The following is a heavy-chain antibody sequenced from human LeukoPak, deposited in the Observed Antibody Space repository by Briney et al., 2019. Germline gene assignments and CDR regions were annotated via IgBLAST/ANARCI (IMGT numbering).Heavy chain of an antibody. CDR2: IYYSGNT. CDR1: GGSISSYY. D-gene: IGHD4-17*01. V-gene: IGHV4-30-4*01. J-gene: IGHJ4*02. Sequence: SETLSLTCTVSGGSISSYYWSWIRQPPGKGLEWIGYIYYSGNTYYNPSLKSRVTISVDTSKNQFSLKLSSVTAADTAVYYCARVSVTANRIFDYWGQGTLVTVSS. CDR3: ARVSVTANRIFDY.